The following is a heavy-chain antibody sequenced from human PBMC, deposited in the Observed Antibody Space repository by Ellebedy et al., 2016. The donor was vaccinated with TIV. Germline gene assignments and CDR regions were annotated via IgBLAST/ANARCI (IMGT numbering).Heavy chain of an antibody. V-gene: IGHV3-9*01. CDR2: ISWNNDTI. Sequence: SLKISXAASGFTFENYAMHWVRQAPGKGLEWVSGISWNNDTIDYADSVKGRFTISRDNAKNSLFLEINSLRAEDTAVYFCVTLKTSYWGQGTLVTVSS. CDR3: VTLKTSY. J-gene: IGHJ4*02. CDR1: GFTFENYA.